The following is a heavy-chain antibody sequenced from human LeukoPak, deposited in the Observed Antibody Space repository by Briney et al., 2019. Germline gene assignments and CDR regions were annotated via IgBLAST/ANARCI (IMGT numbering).Heavy chain of an antibody. J-gene: IGHJ4*02. V-gene: IGHV3-23*01. D-gene: IGHD6-13*01. Sequence: GGSLRLSCTASGFTFSSYAMNWVRQAPGKGLEWVSGIGAGGTFTYYADSVKGRFTISRDNSKNTLYLQMNSLRAEDTAVYYCARDTPSGIAAAGTWPIDYWGQGTLVTVSS. CDR2: IGAGGTFT. CDR1: GFTFSSYA. CDR3: ARDTPSGIAAAGTWPIDY.